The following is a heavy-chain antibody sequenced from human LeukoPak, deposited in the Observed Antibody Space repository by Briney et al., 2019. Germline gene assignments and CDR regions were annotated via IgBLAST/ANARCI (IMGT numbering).Heavy chain of an antibody. J-gene: IGHJ3*02. CDR3: ARWGPGAFDI. CDR1: GGSFSGYY. V-gene: IGHV4-34*01. CDR2: INHSGGT. Sequence: PLETLSLTCAVYGGSFSGYYWSWIRQSPEKGLEWIGEINHSGGTNYKPSLKSRITISVDTSENQFSLKLSSVTAADTAVYYCARWGPGAFDIWGQGTMVTVSS. D-gene: IGHD3-10*01.